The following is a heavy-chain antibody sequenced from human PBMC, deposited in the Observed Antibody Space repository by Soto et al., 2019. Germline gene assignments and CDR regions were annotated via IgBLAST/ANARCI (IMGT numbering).Heavy chain of an antibody. CDR2: INHSGST. V-gene: IGHV4-34*01. CDR1: GGSFSGYY. D-gene: IGHD3-22*01. Sequence: SETPSLTCAVYGGSFSGYYWSWIRQPPGKGLEWIGEINHSGSTNYNPSLKSRVTISVDTSKNQFSLKLSSVTAADTAVYYCARKMPTMIVVVIQNWFDPWGQGTLVT. CDR3: ARKMPTMIVVVIQNWFDP. J-gene: IGHJ5*02.